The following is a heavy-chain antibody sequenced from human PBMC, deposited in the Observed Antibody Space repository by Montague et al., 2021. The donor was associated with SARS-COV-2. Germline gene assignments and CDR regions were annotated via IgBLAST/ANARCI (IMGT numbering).Heavy chain of an antibody. V-gene: IGHV3-30*04. CDR3: ARDNYDYVWGSYRYIY. D-gene: IGHD3-16*02. J-gene: IGHJ4*02. CDR2: LSYDGSNN. CDR1: GFTFSRYA. Sequence: SLRLSCAASGFTFSRYAMHWVRQAPGKGLEWVAVLSYDGSNNYYXXSVKVRFTISRDNSKNTLYLQMNSLRAEDTAVYYCARDNYDYVWGSYRYIYWGQGTLVTVSS.